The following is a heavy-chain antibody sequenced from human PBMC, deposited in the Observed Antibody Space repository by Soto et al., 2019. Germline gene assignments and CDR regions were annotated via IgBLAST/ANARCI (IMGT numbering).Heavy chain of an antibody. CDR2: IGRDGIYT. Sequence: EVQLVESGGAVVQPGGSLRLSCAASGFTFDDFSMHWVRQAPGKGLEWVSLIGRDGIYTYYADSVKGRFTISRDNSKNSLYLQMSSLRTEDTAFYFCAKEKHDASWTAFDYWGQGTLVTVSS. J-gene: IGHJ4*02. V-gene: IGHV3-43*01. D-gene: IGHD2-2*01. CDR3: AKEKHDASWTAFDY. CDR1: GFTFDDFS.